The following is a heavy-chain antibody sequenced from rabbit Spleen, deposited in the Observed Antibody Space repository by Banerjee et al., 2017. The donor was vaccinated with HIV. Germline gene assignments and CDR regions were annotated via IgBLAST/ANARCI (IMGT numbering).Heavy chain of an antibody. D-gene: IGHD1-1*01. CDR2: IDTGDGNT. Sequence: QEQLEESAGGLVQPEGSLTLTCTASGFSLSSSYWICWVRQAPGKGLEWIACIDTGDGNTYYATWAKGRFTISKTSTTVTLQMTSLTDADTATYFCARDLDGVIGWNFGWWGPGTLVTVS. CDR3: ARDLDGVIGWNFGW. V-gene: IGHV1S45*01. CDR1: GFSLSSSYW. J-gene: IGHJ4*01.